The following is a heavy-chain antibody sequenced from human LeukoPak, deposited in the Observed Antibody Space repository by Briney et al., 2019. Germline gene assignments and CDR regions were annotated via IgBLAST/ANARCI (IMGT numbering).Heavy chain of an antibody. CDR2: IYHSGST. J-gene: IGHJ3*02. CDR3: ASTYSLYDAFDI. Sequence: SETLSLTCTVSGGSISSSTYFWGWIRQPPGKGLEWIGNIYHSGSTYYNPSLKSRVTISVDTPKNQFSLKLISVTAADTAVYFCASTYSLYDAFDIWGQGTMVTVSS. D-gene: IGHD1-26*01. CDR1: GGSISSSTYF. V-gene: IGHV4-39*07.